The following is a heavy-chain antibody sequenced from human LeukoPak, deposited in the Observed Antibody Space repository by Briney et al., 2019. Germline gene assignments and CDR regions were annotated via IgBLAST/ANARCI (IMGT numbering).Heavy chain of an antibody. J-gene: IGHJ4*02. Sequence: WASVKVSCKTSGYTFTSYYIHWVRQAPGQGLEWMGLINSSGGSTAYSQRFQGRVTMTRDTSTSTVYMELSSLRSEDTAVYYCARGQQWVDYCGQGTLVTASS. D-gene: IGHD6-19*01. V-gene: IGHV1-46*01. CDR3: ARGQQWVDY. CDR2: INSSGGST. CDR1: GYTFTSYY.